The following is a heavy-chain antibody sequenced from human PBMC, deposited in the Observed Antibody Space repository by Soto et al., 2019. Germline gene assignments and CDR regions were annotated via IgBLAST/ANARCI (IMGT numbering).Heavy chain of an antibody. CDR2: IYYSGST. D-gene: IGHD5-12*01. Sequence: PSETLSLTCTVSGGSISSGGYYWSWIRQHPGKGLEWIGYIYYSGSTYYNPSLKSRLTISLNTPKNQFSLGLGSVTAADTAVYYCASDDGYIRMYWGQGTQVTVSS. CDR3: ASDDGYIRMY. J-gene: IGHJ4*02. CDR1: GGSISSGGYY. V-gene: IGHV4-30-4*08.